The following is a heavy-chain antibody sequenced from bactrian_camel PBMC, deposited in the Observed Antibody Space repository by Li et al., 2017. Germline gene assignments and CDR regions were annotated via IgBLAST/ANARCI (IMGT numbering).Heavy chain of an antibody. CDR3: ATPTLKRRWIRSDSVNCGHEGAH. CDR1: GFTFSSYD. J-gene: IGHJ4*01. D-gene: IGHD1*01. V-gene: IGHV3-2*01. CDR2: ILSDGSNT. Sequence: HVQLVESGGGLVRPGGSLRLSCASSGFTFSSYDLSWVRQAPGKGLEWVSGILSDGSNTYYADSVKGRFTISRDNAKNTIYLQMNNLKPEDTAVYYCATPTLKRRWIRSDSVNCGHEGAHWGQGTQVTVS.